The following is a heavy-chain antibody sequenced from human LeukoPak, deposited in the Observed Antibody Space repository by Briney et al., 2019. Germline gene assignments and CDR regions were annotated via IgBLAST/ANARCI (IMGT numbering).Heavy chain of an antibody. CDR1: GGTLSSYA. Sequence: ASVKVSCKASGGTLSSYAISWVRQAPGQGLEWMGIINPSGGSTDYAQKFQGRVTMTRDTSTSTVYMELSSLRSEDTAVYYCAKATWYGGNPSGAFDMWGQGTMVTVSS. J-gene: IGHJ3*02. D-gene: IGHD4/OR15-4a*01. CDR3: AKATWYGGNPSGAFDM. V-gene: IGHV1-46*01. CDR2: INPSGGST.